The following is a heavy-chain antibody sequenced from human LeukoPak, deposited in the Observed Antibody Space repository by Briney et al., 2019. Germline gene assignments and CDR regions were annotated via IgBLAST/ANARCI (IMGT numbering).Heavy chain of an antibody. J-gene: IGHJ4*02. CDR3: ARGEYQLLPDY. D-gene: IGHD2-2*01. V-gene: IGHV3-13*04. Sequence: PGGSLRLSCAASGFTFSSYDMHWVRQATGKGLEWVSAIGTAGDTYYPGSVKGRFTISRENAKNSLYLQMNSLRAGDTAVYYCARGEYQLLPDYWGQGTLVTVSS. CDR1: GFTFSSYD. CDR2: IGTAGDT.